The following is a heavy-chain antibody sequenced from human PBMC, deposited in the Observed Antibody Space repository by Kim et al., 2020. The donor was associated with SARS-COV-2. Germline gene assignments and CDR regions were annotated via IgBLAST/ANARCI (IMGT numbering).Heavy chain of an antibody. Sequence: GGSLRLSCVASGFTFSDYSMNWVRQAPGKGLEWVSFISGGGTHYADSVKGRFTISRDNAKNSLFLQMNSLRAEDTAVYYCVRDHNWAFDFWGQGHLVTV. CDR1: GFTFSDYS. J-gene: IGHJ4*02. V-gene: IGHV3-48*04. CDR2: ISGGGT. CDR3: VRDHNWAFDF. D-gene: IGHD1-1*01.